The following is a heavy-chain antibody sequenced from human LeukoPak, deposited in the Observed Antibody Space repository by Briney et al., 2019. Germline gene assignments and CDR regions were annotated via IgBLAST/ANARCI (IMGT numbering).Heavy chain of an antibody. CDR2: MFPDGRT. CDR1: GLTVNDNY. CDR3: ARTNRVYGDYDY. D-gene: IGHD4-17*01. Sequence: GGSLRLSCLVSGLTVNDNYMSWVRQAPGKGLQWVSVMFPDGRTFYGDSVRGRFTISRDLARNTLLLQMHSLRADDTAVHYCARTNRVYGDYDYWGQGTLVTVSS. V-gene: IGHV3-53*01. J-gene: IGHJ4*02.